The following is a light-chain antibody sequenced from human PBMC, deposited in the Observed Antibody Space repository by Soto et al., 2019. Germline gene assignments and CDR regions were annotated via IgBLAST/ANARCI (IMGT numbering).Light chain of an antibody. J-gene: IGKJ2*01. Sequence: DIRMTQSPSSLSASVGDRVTITCRAVQTMNTYLNWYQHKPGKDPKVLIYAASSLQSGVPSRFSGSGSGTDFTLTISSLQPEDFATYYCQQRYSTPRTFGQGTKLEIK. CDR1: QTMNTY. V-gene: IGKV1-39*01. CDR3: QQRYSTPRT. CDR2: AAS.